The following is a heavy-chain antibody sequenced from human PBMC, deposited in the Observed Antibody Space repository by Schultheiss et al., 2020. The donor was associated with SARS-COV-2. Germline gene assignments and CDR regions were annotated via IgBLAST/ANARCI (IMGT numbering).Heavy chain of an antibody. CDR1: GFTFSSYA. J-gene: IGHJ6*03. V-gene: IGHV3-30*04. D-gene: IGHD6-6*01. CDR2: ISYDGSNK. Sequence: GGSLRLSCAASGFTFSSYAMNWVRQAPGKGLEWVAVISYDGSNKYYADSVKGRFTISRDNSKNTLYLQMNSLKTEDTAVYYCNTFEYSSSPHYYYYYMDVWGKGTTVTVSS. CDR3: NTFEYSSSPHYYYYYMDV.